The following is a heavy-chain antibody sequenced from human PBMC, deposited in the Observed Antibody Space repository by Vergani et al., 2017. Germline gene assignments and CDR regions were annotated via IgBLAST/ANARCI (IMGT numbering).Heavy chain of an antibody. CDR3: ARRSGIVYDIFSGTQYFFDF. J-gene: IGHJ4*02. D-gene: IGHD3-9*01. V-gene: IGHV4-38-2*01. Sequence: QVQLEESGPGLVKPSETLSLTFAVSGFSIDNGYYWDWIRQPPGKGLEWIGSIYRTGRTHVNPSLKSRVTISVDTSNNHFSLRLNSLTAADTAVYYCARRSGIVYDIFSGTQYFFDFWGQGTLVTVSS. CDR1: GFSIDNGYY. CDR2: IYRTGRT.